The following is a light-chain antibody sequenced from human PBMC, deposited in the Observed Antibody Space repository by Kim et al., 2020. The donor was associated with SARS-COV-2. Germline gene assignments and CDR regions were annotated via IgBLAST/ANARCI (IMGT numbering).Light chain of an antibody. Sequence: GQGVTISCSGISSNIGSTTVIGYQRLSGTAPDPLIYSNNQRPSGVPDRFSGSKSGTSASQAISGLQSEDEADYYCAAWDDSLNGWVFGGGTQLTVL. CDR1: SSNIGSTT. CDR3: AAWDDSLNGWV. J-gene: IGLJ3*02. CDR2: SNN. V-gene: IGLV1-44*01.